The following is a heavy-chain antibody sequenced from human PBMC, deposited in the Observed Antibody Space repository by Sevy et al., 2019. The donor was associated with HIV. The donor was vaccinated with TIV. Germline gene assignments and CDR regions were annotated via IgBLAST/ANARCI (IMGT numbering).Heavy chain of an antibody. J-gene: IGHJ6*02. Sequence: GGSLRLSCAASGFTFSTYAMSWVRQAPGKGLEWVSVISGSGGDTYSAESVKGRFTISRDNSKNTLYLQMNSLRAEDTAVYYCAKDAYYYDGSGYSMSQWYYGMDVWGQGTTVTVSS. CDR1: GFTFSTYA. CDR2: ISGSGGDT. V-gene: IGHV3-23*01. D-gene: IGHD3-22*01. CDR3: AKDAYYYDGSGYSMSQWYYGMDV.